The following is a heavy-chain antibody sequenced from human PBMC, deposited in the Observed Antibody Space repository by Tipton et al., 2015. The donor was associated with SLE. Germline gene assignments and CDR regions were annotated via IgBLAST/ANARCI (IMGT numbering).Heavy chain of an antibody. CDR1: GYTFTSYY. CDR3: AREGVGATPGDAFDI. Sequence: QVQLVQSGAEVKKPGASVKVSCKASGYTFTSYYMHWVRQAPGPGLEWMGIINPSGGSTSYAQQFQGRVTMTRDTSTSTVYMELSSLRSEDTAVYYCAREGVGATPGDAFDIWGQGTMVPASS. D-gene: IGHD1-26*01. CDR2: INPSGGST. V-gene: IGHV1-46*01. J-gene: IGHJ3*02.